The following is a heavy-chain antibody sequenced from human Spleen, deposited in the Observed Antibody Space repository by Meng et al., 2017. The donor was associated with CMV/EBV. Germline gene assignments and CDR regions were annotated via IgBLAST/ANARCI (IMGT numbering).Heavy chain of an antibody. CDR3: ARDTGLTGTRLFDY. Sequence: DRVSSDSAAWNWIRQSPSRGLEWLGRTYYRSKWYNDYAVSVKSRITINPDTSKNQFSLQLSSVTPEDTAVYFCARDTGLTGTRLFDYWGQGTLVTVSS. CDR1: DRVSSDSAA. D-gene: IGHD1-7*01. V-gene: IGHV6-1*01. J-gene: IGHJ4*02. CDR2: TYYRSKWYN.